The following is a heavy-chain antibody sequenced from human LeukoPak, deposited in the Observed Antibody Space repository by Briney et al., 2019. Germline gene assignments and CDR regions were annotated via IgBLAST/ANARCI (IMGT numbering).Heavy chain of an antibody. Sequence: SETLSLTCAVYGGSFSGYYWSWIRQPPGKGLEWIGEINHSGSTNYNPSLKRRVTISVDTSKNQFSLKLSSVTAADTAVYYCARHSDTYYYDSSGYYYGLWYFDLWGRGTLVTVSS. CDR1: GGSFSGYY. CDR2: INHSGST. CDR3: ARHSDTYYYDSSGYYYGLWYFDL. V-gene: IGHV4-34*01. D-gene: IGHD3-22*01. J-gene: IGHJ2*01.